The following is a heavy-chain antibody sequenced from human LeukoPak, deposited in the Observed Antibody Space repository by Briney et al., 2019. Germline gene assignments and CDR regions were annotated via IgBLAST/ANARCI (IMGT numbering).Heavy chain of an antibody. J-gene: IGHJ4*02. D-gene: IGHD3-22*01. CDR2: IYYSGST. V-gene: IGHV4-59*01. Sequence: PSETLSLTCTVSGGSISSYYWSWIRQPPGKGLEWIGYIYYSGSTNYNPSLKSRVTISVDTSKNQFSLKLSSVTAADTAVYYCARRNYYDSSGFPFDYWGQGTLVTVSS. CDR1: GGSISSYY. CDR3: ARRNYYDSSGFPFDY.